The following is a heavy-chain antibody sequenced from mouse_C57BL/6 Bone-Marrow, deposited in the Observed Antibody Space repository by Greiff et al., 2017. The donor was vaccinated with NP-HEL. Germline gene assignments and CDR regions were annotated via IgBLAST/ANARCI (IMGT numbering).Heavy chain of an antibody. J-gene: IGHJ3*01. V-gene: IGHV1-81*01. CDR1: GYTFTSYG. CDR3: ARVLRSAY. CDR2: IYPRSGNT. D-gene: IGHD1-1*01. Sequence: QVQLQQSGAELARPGASVKLSCKASGYTFTSYGISWVKQRTGQGLEWIGEIYPRSGNTYYNEKFKGKATLTADKSSSTAYMELRSLTSEDSAVYFCARVLRSAYGGQGTLVTVSA.